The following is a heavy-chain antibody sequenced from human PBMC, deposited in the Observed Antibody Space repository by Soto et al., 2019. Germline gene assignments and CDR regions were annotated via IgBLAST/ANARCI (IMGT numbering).Heavy chain of an antibody. D-gene: IGHD6-6*01. J-gene: IGHJ4*02. CDR1: GFTFSSYS. CDR2: ISSSSSYI. V-gene: IGHV3-21*01. Sequence: EVQLVESGGGLVKPGGYLRLSCAASGFTFSSYSMNWVRQAPGKGLEWVSSISSSSSYIYYADSVKGRFTISRDNAKNSLYRQMNSLRAEDTAVYYCARERQYSSSFDYWGQGTLVTVSS. CDR3: ARERQYSSSFDY.